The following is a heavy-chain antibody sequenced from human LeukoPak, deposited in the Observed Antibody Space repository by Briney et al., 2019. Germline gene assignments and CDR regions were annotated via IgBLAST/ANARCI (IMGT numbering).Heavy chain of an antibody. CDR1: GFTFSTYA. Sequence: GGSLRLSCAASGFTFSTYAMHWVRQAPGKGLEWVAIISSDGHNKYYADSVKGRFTISRDHSKNTLYLQMNSLRPEDTAVYYCARESDPLGDAYNFLTWFFDLWGRGTLVTVSS. CDR2: ISSDGHNK. CDR3: ARESDPLGDAYNFLTWFFDL. J-gene: IGHJ2*01. D-gene: IGHD5-24*01. V-gene: IGHV3-30*04.